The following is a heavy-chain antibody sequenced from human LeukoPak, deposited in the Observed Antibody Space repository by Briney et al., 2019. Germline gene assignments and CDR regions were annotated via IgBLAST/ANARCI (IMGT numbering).Heavy chain of an antibody. Sequence: ASVEVSCKVSGYTLTELSMHWVRQAPGKGLEWMGGFDPEDGETIYAQKFQGRVTMTEDTSTDTAYMELSSLRSEDTAVYYCATLDYGGRGGWFDPWGQGTLVTVSS. V-gene: IGHV1-24*01. CDR1: GYTLTELS. CDR3: ATLDYGGRGGWFDP. J-gene: IGHJ5*02. CDR2: FDPEDGET. D-gene: IGHD4-23*01.